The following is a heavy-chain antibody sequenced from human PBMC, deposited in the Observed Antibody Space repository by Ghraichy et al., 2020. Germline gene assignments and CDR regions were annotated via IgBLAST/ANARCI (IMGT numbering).Heavy chain of an antibody. CDR1: GFTFSTYW. CDR2: INSDGRST. CDR3: ARDDPGVGIDY. V-gene: IGHV3-74*01. Sequence: GGSLRLSCAASGFTFSTYWMHWVRQVPGEGLVWVSHINSDGRSTGYADSVKGRFTISRDNAKNTLYLQMSSLRAEDTAVYYCARDDPGVGIDYWGQGTLVTVSS. J-gene: IGHJ4*02.